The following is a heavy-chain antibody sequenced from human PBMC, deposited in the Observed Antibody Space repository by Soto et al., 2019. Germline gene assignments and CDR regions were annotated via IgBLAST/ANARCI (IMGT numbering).Heavy chain of an antibody. CDR1: GFTFSDYG. D-gene: IGHD6-13*01. Sequence: PGGSLRLSCAASGFTFSDYGMNWVRQAPGKRLEWVAAISGSAGNTYYADSVKGRFSTSRDNSKSTLYLEMNSLRVKDTAIYYCAKTFGSNWLPEYWGQGTLVTVSS. J-gene: IGHJ4*02. CDR3: AKTFGSNWLPEY. V-gene: IGHV3-23*01. CDR2: ISGSAGNT.